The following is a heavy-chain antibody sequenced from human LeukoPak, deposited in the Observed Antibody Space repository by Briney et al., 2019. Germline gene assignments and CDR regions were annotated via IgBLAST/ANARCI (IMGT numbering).Heavy chain of an antibody. CDR2: IYHSGST. CDR1: GYSISSGYY. D-gene: IGHD2-2*01. CDR3: ASNLVPAAMWYAFDI. Sequence: SETLSLTCAASGYSISSGYYWGWIRQPPGKGLEWIGSIYHSGSTYYNPSLKSRVTISVDTSKNQFSLKLSSVTAADTAVYYCASNLVPAAMWYAFDIWGQGTMVTVSS. J-gene: IGHJ3*02. V-gene: IGHV4-38-2*01.